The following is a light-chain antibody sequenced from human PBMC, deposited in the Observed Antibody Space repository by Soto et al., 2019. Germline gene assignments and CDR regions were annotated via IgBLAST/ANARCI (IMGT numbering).Light chain of an antibody. J-gene: IGLJ7*01. Sequence: QSVLTQPPSVSAAPGQKVTISCSGSSSNIGNNYVSWYQQLPGTAPKLLIYENNKRPSGIPDRFSGSKSGTSATLGITGLQTGDEADYYCGTWASSLSAVFGGGTQLTVL. CDR2: ENN. V-gene: IGLV1-51*02. CDR1: SSNIGNNY. CDR3: GTWASSLSAV.